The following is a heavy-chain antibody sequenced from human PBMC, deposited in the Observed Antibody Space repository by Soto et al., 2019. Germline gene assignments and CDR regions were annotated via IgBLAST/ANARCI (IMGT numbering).Heavy chain of an antibody. Sequence: GASVKVSCKASGYTLSDSGMHWVRQAPGQRLEWIGWINTGTGNTKYSQKFQGRVTIARDTSASTAYMDLSSLRSEDTAVYYCARSRLLYDVLDIWGQGTMVTVSS. CDR1: GYTLSDSG. D-gene: IGHD3-10*01. V-gene: IGHV1-3*04. J-gene: IGHJ3*02. CDR2: INTGTGNT. CDR3: ARSRLLYDVLDI.